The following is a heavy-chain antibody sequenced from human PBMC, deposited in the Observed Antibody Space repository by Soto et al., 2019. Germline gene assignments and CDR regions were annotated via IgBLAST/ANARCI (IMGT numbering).Heavy chain of an antibody. Sequence: QVQLVQSGAEVKKPGASVKVSCKASGHTFTRYAMHWVRQAPGQRLEWMGWINAGAGNTKYSQKFQGRVTITRDTSASTAYMELSSLRSEDTAVYYCARDAMTTEFDYWGQGTLVTVSS. CDR2: INAGAGNT. D-gene: IGHD4-4*01. CDR3: ARDAMTTEFDY. V-gene: IGHV1-3*01. CDR1: GHTFTRYA. J-gene: IGHJ4*02.